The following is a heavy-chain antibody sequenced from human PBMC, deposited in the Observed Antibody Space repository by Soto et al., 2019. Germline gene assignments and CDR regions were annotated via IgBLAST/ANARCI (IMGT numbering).Heavy chain of an antibody. J-gene: IGHJ5*02. D-gene: IGHD1-1*01. CDR3: ARSTGSGFRTGTHRFNWFDP. V-gene: IGHV1-69*01. Sequence: QVQLVQSGAEVKQPGSSVKVSCQASGVTFSSFAISWVRQAPGQGLEWMGGIIPIFRTPNYAQNFQGRVTITADESTSSVYMELSRLRSEDTAVYYCARSTGSGFRTGTHRFNWFDPWVQGTLVTVSS. CDR1: GVTFSSFA. CDR2: IIPIFRTP.